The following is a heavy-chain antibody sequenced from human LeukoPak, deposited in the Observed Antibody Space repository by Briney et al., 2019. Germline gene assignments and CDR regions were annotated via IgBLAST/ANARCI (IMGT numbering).Heavy chain of an antibody. J-gene: IGHJ6*02. CDR2: INPNSGGT. Sequence: ASVKVSFKASGYTFTGYYMHWVRQAPGQGLEWMGWINPNSGGTNYAQKFQGRVTMTRDTSISTAYMELSRLRSDDTAVYYCARGGVYSGYALTSGYYGMDVWGQGTTVTVSS. CDR1: GYTFTGYY. D-gene: IGHD5-12*01. CDR3: ARGGVYSGYALTSGYYGMDV. V-gene: IGHV1-2*02.